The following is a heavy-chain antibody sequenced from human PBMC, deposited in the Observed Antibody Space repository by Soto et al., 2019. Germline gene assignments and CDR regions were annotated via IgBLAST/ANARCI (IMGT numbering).Heavy chain of an antibody. Sequence: SETLCLTCTVSGGSISSGGYYWSWIRQHPGKGLEWIGYIYYSGSTYYNPSLKSRVTISVDTSKNQFSLKLSSVTAADTAVYYCARIGTMVRGVIIPYYYGMDVWGQGTTVT. D-gene: IGHD3-10*01. CDR1: GGSISSGGYY. J-gene: IGHJ6*02. CDR2: IYYSGST. CDR3: ARIGTMVRGVIIPYYYGMDV. V-gene: IGHV4-31*03.